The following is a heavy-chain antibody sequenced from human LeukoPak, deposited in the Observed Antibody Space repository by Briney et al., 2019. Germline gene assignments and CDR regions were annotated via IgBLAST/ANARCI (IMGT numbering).Heavy chain of an antibody. J-gene: IGHJ6*02. CDR1: GFTFSSSA. CDR2: IRGSGGST. CDR3: AKVGRRYSSGWYDYYYYYGMDV. Sequence: GGSLRLSCAASGFTFSSSAMSWVRQAPGKGLEWVSAIRGSGGSTYYADSVKGRFTISRDNSKNTLYLQMNSLRAEDTAVYYCAKVGRRYSSGWYDYYYYYGMDVWGQGTTVTVSS. D-gene: IGHD6-19*01. V-gene: IGHV3-23*01.